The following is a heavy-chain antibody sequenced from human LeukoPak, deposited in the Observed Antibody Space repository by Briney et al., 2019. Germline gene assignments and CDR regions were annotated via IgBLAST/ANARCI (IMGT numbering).Heavy chain of an antibody. V-gene: IGHV1-18*04. CDR1: GYTFNTYG. CDR2: ISPYNGDT. D-gene: IGHD6-13*01. J-gene: IGHJ4*02. Sequence: ASVKVSCKASGYTFNTYGITWVRQAPGQGLEWMGWISPYNGDTHYAQKFQDRVTMTTDTSTSTAYMELRSLRSDDTAVYYCARVGSSSWFLDYWGQGTLVTVSS. CDR3: ARVGSSSWFLDY.